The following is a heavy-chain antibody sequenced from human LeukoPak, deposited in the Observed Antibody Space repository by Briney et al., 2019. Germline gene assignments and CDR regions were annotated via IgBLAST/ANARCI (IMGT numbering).Heavy chain of an antibody. CDR3: TTGAN. CDR2: IKSNTAGGTI. J-gene: IGHJ4*02. CDR1: GFTLNNAW. V-gene: IGHV3-15*01. Sequence: GGSLRLSRAASGFTLNNAWMTWVRQAPGKGLEWVGRIKSNTAGGTIDYAAPVNGRFTISRDDSQNTLYLQMNSLKTEDTAVYFCTTGANWGQGTLVSVSS.